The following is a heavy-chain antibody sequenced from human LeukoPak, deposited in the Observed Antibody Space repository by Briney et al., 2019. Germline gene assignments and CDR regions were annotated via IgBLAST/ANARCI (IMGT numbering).Heavy chain of an antibody. CDR2: IYSGDTT. V-gene: IGHV3-53*04. CDR3: ARGDSMDV. CDR1: GFTVSSNY. Sequence: GGSLRLSCAASGFTVSSNYMTWVRQAPGKGLEWVSVIYSGDTTYYADSVKGRFTISRHNSKNTLYLQMNSLRTEDTAVYYCARGDSMDVWGQGTTVTVSS. J-gene: IGHJ6*02.